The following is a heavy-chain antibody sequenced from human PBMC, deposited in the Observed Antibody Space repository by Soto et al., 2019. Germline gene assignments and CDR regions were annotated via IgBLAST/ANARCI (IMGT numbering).Heavy chain of an antibody. D-gene: IGHD3-3*01. V-gene: IGHV4-39*01. CDR1: GVSISSSSYY. Sequence: SETLSLTCTVSGVSISSSSYYWGWIRQPPGKGLEWIGSIYYSGSTYYNPSLKSRVTISVDTSKNQFSLKLSSVTAADTAVYYCARTHALTILGVGSDGLDVWGQGTTVTGSA. J-gene: IGHJ6*01. CDR3: ARTHALTILGVGSDGLDV. CDR2: IYYSGST.